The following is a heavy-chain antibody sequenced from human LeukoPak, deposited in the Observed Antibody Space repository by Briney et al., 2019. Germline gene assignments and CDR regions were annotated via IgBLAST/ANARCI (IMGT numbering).Heavy chain of an antibody. CDR3: ARVWLRIVGASPLGY. CDR1: GYTFTSYG. V-gene: IGHV1-18*01. Sequence: GASVTVSCKASGYTFTSYGISWVRQAPGQGLEWMGWISAYNGNTNYARKLQGRVTMTTDTSTSTAYMELRSLRSDDTAVYYCARVWLRIVGASPLGYWGQGTLVTVSS. D-gene: IGHD1-26*01. J-gene: IGHJ4*02. CDR2: ISAYNGNT.